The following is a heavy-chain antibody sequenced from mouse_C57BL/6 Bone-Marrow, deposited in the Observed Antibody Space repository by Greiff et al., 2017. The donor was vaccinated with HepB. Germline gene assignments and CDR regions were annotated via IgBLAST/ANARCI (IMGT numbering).Heavy chain of an antibody. CDR3: TREGWRDFDY. J-gene: IGHJ2*01. V-gene: IGHV1-15*01. CDR1: GYTFTDYE. D-gene: IGHD3-3*01. Sequence: VLLKQSGAELVRPGASVTLSCKASGYTFTDYEMHWVKQTPVHGLEWIGAIDPETGGTAYNQKFKGKAILTADKSSSTAYMELRSLTSEDSAVYYCTREGWRDFDYWGQGTTLTVSS. CDR2: IDPETGGT.